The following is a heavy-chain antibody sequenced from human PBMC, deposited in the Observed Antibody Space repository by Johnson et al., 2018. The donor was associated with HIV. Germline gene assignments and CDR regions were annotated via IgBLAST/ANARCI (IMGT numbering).Heavy chain of an antibody. CDR1: GFTFRNYA. CDR2: ISGSGGMT. J-gene: IGHJ3*02. Sequence: EVQLVESGGDLVQPGGSLRLSCAASGFTFRNYAMSWVRQAPGKGLEWVSAISGSGGMTNYADSVKGRFTISRDNSENTLYLQMSSLRAEDTALYYCAKDRWELLWGGGEASHDAFDIWGQGTMVTVSS. D-gene: IGHD1-26*01. CDR3: AKDRWELLWGGGEASHDAFDI. V-gene: IGHV3-23*04.